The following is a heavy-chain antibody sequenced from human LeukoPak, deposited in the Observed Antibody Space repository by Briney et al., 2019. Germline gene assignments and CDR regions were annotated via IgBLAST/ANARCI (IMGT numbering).Heavy chain of an antibody. J-gene: IGHJ4*02. Sequence: GGSLRLSCAASGFFVRDFYMAWIRQRPGKGLEWVSHISTTGNTINYADSVMGRFTISRDTVKESLYLQLTSLTTEDTAVYYCARERWSGGFDYWGRGTLVTVSS. V-gene: IGHV3-11*01. CDR3: ARERWSGGFDY. CDR2: ISTTGNTI. D-gene: IGHD2-15*01. CDR1: GFFVRDFY.